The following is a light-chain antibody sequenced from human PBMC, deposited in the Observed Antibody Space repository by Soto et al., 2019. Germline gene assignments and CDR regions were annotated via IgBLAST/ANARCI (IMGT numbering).Light chain of an antibody. CDR1: SSDVGRYVY. CDR2: EVS. V-gene: IGLV2-14*01. J-gene: IGLJ1*01. CDR3: SSYTTTSAYV. Sequence: QSVLTQPASVSGSPGQSITISCTGTSSDVGRYVYVSWYQQSPGKAPKLIIHEVSKRPSGVSKRFSGSKSGNTASLTISGLQTEDEADYYCSSYTTTSAYVFGTGTKLTVL.